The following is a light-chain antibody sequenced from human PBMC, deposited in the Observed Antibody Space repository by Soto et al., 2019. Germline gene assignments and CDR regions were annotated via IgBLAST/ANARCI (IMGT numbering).Light chain of an antibody. CDR1: QSVTSNN. CDR3: QQYGSSGT. V-gene: IGKV3-20*01. J-gene: IGKJ1*01. CDR2: GAS. Sequence: EIVLTHSPVTLSLSPGEIGTLSCRASQSVTSNNLAWYQQKPGQAPRLLISGASNRATGIPDRFSGSGSGTDFTLTISRLEPEDFAVYYCQQYGSSGTFGQGTKVDIK.